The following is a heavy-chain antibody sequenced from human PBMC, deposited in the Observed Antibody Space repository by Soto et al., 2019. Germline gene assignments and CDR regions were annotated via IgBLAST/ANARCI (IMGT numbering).Heavy chain of an antibody. CDR2: ISYDGSNK. J-gene: IGHJ1*01. V-gene: IGHV3-30-3*01. D-gene: IGHD4-17*01. Sequence: QVQLVESGGGVGQPGRSLRLSCAASGFTFSSYAMQWVRQAPGKGLEWVAVISYDGSNKYYADSVKGRFTISRDNSKNTLDLNMNSPKAEDTAVYDCARDFEYYGDYGRRKSFQRWGQGTLVTVSS. CDR3: ARDFEYYGDYGRRKSFQR. CDR1: GFTFSSYA.